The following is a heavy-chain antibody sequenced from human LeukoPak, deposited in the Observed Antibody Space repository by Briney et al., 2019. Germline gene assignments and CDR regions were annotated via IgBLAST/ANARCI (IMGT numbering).Heavy chain of an antibody. CDR1: GFTFSSYG. D-gene: IGHD6-19*01. Sequence: GSLRLSCAASGFTFSSYGMHWVRQPPGKGLEWIGEINHSGSTNYNPSLKSRVTISVDTSKNQFSLKLSSVTAADTAVYYCARGRSSGWQTYYFDYWGQGTLVTVSS. V-gene: IGHV4-34*01. CDR3: ARGRSSGWQTYYFDY. CDR2: INHSGST. J-gene: IGHJ4*02.